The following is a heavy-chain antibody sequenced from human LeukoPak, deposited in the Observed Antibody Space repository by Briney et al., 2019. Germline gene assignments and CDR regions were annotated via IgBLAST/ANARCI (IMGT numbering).Heavy chain of an antibody. CDR1: GYSFTSYW. V-gene: IGHV5-51*01. CDR3: ARQGVPLGGYEYLDY. J-gene: IGHJ4*02. Sequence: GESLKISCKGSGYSFTSYWIGWVRQMPGKGLEWMGIIYPGDSDTRYSPSFQGQVTIPADKSISTAYLQWSSLKASDTAMYYCARQGVPLGGYEYLDYWGQGTLVTVSS. D-gene: IGHD5-12*01. CDR2: IYPGDSDT.